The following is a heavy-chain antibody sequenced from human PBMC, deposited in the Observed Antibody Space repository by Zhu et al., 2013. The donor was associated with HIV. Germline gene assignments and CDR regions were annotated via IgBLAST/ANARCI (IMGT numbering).Heavy chain of an antibody. D-gene: IGHD1-1*01. CDR2: IIPIFGTA. CDR3: ARDPGEYNWNTENAFDI. J-gene: IGHJ3*02. CDR1: GGTFSSYA. Sequence: QVQLVQSGAEVKKPGSSVKVSCKASGGTFSSYAISWVRQAPGQGLEWMGGIIPIFGTANYAQKFQGRVTITADESTSTAYMELSSLRSEDTAVYYCARDPGEYNWNTENAFDIWGQGTMVTVSS. V-gene: IGHV1-69*01.